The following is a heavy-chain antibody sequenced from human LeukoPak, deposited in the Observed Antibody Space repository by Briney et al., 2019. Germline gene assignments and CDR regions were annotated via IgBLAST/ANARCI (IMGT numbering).Heavy chain of an antibody. CDR2: IKQDGSDK. Sequence: GGSLRLSCAASGFTFSSYWMSWVRQAPGKGLEWVANIKQDGSDKYYVDSVKGRFTISRDNAKNSLYLQMNSLRAEDTAVYYCARELGGYDFWSGYSYYMDVWGKGTTVTVSS. CDR1: GFTFSSYW. D-gene: IGHD3-3*01. V-gene: IGHV3-7*01. CDR3: ARELGGYDFWSGYSYYMDV. J-gene: IGHJ6*03.